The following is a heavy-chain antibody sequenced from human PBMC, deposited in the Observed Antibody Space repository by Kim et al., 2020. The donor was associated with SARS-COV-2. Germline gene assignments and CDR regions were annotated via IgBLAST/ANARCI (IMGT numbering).Heavy chain of an antibody. Sequence: SETLSLTCAVYGGSFSGYYWSWIRQPPGKGLEWIGEINHSGSTNYNPSLKSRVTISVDTSKNQFSLKLSSVTATDTAVYYCARGRSSYGSGSYYTPLGYWGQGTLVTVSS. CDR2: INHSGST. J-gene: IGHJ4*02. D-gene: IGHD3-10*01. V-gene: IGHV4-34*01. CDR1: GGSFSGYY. CDR3: ARGRSSYGSGSYYTPLGY.